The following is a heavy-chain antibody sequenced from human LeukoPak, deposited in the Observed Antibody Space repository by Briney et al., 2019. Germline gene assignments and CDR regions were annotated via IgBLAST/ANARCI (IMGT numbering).Heavy chain of an antibody. Sequence: PSETLSLTCTVSGGSISSYYWSWIRQPPGKGLEWIGYIYYSGSTNYNPSLKSRVTISVDTSKNQFSLKLSSVTAAGTAVYYCARGMVRGVINPFDYWGQGTLVTVSS. CDR3: ARGMVRGVINPFDY. J-gene: IGHJ4*02. D-gene: IGHD3-10*01. CDR2: IYYSGST. V-gene: IGHV4-59*01. CDR1: GGSISSYY.